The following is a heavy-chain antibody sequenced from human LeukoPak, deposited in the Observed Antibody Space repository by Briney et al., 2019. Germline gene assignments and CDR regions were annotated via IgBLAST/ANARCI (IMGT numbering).Heavy chain of an antibody. D-gene: IGHD4-17*01. CDR2: IYYSGST. J-gene: IGHJ3*02. Sequence: SETLSLTCTASGGSISSYYWDWIRQPPGKGLEWIGYIYYSGSTNYNPSLKSRVTISVHTSKNQFSLKLSSVTAADTAVYYCASRKGLRFAFDIWGQGTMVTVSS. CDR1: GGSISSYY. V-gene: IGHV4-59*01. CDR3: ASRKGLRFAFDI.